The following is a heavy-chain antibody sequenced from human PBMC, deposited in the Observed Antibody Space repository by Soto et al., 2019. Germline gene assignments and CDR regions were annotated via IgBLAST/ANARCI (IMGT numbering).Heavy chain of an antibody. CDR2: IILIFGTA. CDR1: GGTFSSYA. D-gene: IGHD3-9*01. Sequence: SVKVSCKASGGTFSSYAISWVRQAPGQGLEWMGGIILIFGTANYAQKFQGRVTITADESTSTAYMELSSLRSEDTAVYYCARGPAGVLTYYDILTGYYRSYNWFDPWGQGTLVTVSS. CDR3: ARGPAGVLTYYDILTGYYRSYNWFDP. V-gene: IGHV1-69*13. J-gene: IGHJ5*02.